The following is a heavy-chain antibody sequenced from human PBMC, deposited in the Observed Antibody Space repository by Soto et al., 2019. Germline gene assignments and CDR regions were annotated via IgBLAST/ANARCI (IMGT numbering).Heavy chain of an antibody. CDR3: TRRKDHYYYGMDV. J-gene: IGHJ6*02. CDR1: GFTFSGSA. CDR2: IRSKANSYAT. Sequence: EVQLVESGGGLVQPGGSLKLSCAASGFTFSGSAMHWVRQASGKGLEWVGRIRSKANSYATAYAASVKGRFTISRDDSKNTAYLQMNSLKTEDTAVYYCTRRKDHYYYGMDVWGQGTTVTVSS. V-gene: IGHV3-73*02.